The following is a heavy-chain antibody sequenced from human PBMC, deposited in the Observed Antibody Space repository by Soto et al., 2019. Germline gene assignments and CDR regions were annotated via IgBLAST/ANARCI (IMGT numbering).Heavy chain of an antibody. CDR2: ISNSGGRT. V-gene: IGHV3-23*01. CDR1: EFTLRSFA. D-gene: IGHD2-21*01. J-gene: IGHJ4*02. Sequence: EVQLLESGGGLVQPGGSLRLSCAASEFTLRSFAMSWVRQAPGKGLEWVSGISNSGGRTYYADSVKGRFTISRDNSKNTLYLQMNNLRAEDTAVYYCAKGAVITKGSTFDYWGQGTLVTVSS. CDR3: AKGAVITKGSTFDY.